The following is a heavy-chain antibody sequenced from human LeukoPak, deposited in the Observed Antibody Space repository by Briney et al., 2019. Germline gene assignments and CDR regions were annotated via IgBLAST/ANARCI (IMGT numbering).Heavy chain of an antibody. CDR3: ARTYASGYFDY. J-gene: IGHJ4*02. Sequence: SETLSLTCAVSGGSISSGGYSWSWIRQPPGKGLEWIGYIYHSGSTYYNPSLKSRVTISVDTSKNQFSLKLSSVTAADTAVYYGARTYASGYFDYWGQGTLVTVSS. CDR1: GGSISSGGYS. V-gene: IGHV4-30-2*02. D-gene: IGHD3-10*01. CDR2: IYHSGST.